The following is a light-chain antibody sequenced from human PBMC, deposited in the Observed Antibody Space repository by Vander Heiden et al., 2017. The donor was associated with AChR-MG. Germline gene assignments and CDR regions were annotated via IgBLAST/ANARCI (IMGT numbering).Light chain of an antibody. V-gene: IGLV3-1*01. CDR2: QDN. CDR1: ELGDKY. Sequence: SYDLTQPPSVSVSSGQTASITCSGDELGDKYASWYQQKPGQSPVLVMFQDNKRPSGIPERFSGSNSGNTATLTISGTQAVDEADYYCQAWDSSTPYVFGPGTKVTVL. CDR3: QAWDSSTPYV. J-gene: IGLJ1*01.